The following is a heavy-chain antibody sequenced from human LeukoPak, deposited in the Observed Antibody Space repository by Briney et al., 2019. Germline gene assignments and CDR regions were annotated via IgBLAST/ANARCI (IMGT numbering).Heavy chain of an antibody. CDR3: ARHLTYYDILTGYLAHAFDI. D-gene: IGHD3-9*01. CDR2: IYYSGST. CDR1: GGSISSYY. Sequence: PSETLSLTCTVSGGSISSYYWSWIRQPPGKGLEWIGYIYYSGSTNYNPSLKSRVTISVDTSKNQFSLKLSSVTAADTAVYYCARHLTYYDILTGYLAHAFDIWGQGTMVTVPS. V-gene: IGHV4-59*08. J-gene: IGHJ3*02.